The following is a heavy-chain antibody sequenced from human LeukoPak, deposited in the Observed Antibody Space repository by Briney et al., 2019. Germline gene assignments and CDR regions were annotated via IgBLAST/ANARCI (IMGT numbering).Heavy chain of an antibody. D-gene: IGHD3-22*01. J-gene: IGHJ4*02. CDR2: ISGSGGST. V-gene: IGHV3-23*01. Sequence: GGTLRLSCAASGFTFSSYGMSWVRQAPGKGLEWVSAISGSGGSTYYADSVKGRFTISRDNSKNTLYLQMNSLRAEDTAVYYCAKGISYYYDSSYDYWGRGTLVTVSS. CDR3: AKGISYYYDSSYDY. CDR1: GFTFSSYG.